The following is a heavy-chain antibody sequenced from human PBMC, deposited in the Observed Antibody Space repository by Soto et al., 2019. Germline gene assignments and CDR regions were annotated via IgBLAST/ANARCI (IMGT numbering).Heavy chain of an antibody. D-gene: IGHD2-21*02. CDR3: AGWGGVTRTLYYFDY. CDR2: INHSGST. J-gene: IGHJ4*02. Sequence: SETLSLTCAVYGGSFSGYYWSWIRQPPGKGLEWIGEINHSGSTNYNPSLKSRVTISVDTSKNQFSLKLSSVTAADTAVYYCAGWGGVTRTLYYFDYWGQGTLVTVSS. V-gene: IGHV4-34*01. CDR1: GGSFSGYY.